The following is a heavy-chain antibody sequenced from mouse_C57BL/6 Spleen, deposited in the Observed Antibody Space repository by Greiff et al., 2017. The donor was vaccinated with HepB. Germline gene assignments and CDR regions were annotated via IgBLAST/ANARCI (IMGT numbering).Heavy chain of an antibody. J-gene: IGHJ4*01. CDR2: INPSNGGT. CDR1: GYTFTSYW. V-gene: IGHV1-53*01. CDR3: ARKGAQATFMDY. Sequence: QVQLQQPGTELVKPGASVKLSCKASGYTFTSYWMHWVKQRPGQGFEWIGNINPSNGGTNYNEKFKSKATLTVDKSSSTAYMQLSSLTSEDSAVYYCARKGAQATFMDYWGQGTSVTVSS. D-gene: IGHD3-2*02.